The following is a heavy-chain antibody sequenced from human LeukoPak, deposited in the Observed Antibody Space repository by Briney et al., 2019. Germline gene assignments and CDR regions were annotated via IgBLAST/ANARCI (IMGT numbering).Heavy chain of an antibody. Sequence: SVKVSCKASGYTFTSYAISWVRQAPGQGLEWMGGIIPIFGTANYAQKFQGRVTITADESTSTAYMELSSLRSEDTAVYYCARAQLEYSSSSADYWGQGTLVTVSS. CDR2: IIPIFGTA. D-gene: IGHD6-6*01. J-gene: IGHJ4*02. V-gene: IGHV1-69*13. CDR1: GYTFTSYA. CDR3: ARAQLEYSSSSADY.